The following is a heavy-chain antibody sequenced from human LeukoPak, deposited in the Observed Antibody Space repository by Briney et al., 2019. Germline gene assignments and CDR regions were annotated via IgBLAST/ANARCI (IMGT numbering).Heavy chain of an antibody. Sequence: SETLSLTCTVSGGSISSYYWSWIRQPPGKGLEWIGYIYYSGSTNYNPSLKSRVTISVDTSKNQFSLKLSSVTAADTAVYYCAREVSGWYYGMDVWGQGTTVTVSS. CDR2: IYYSGST. V-gene: IGHV4-59*01. D-gene: IGHD2-15*01. CDR3: AREVSGWYYGMDV. CDR1: GGSISSYY. J-gene: IGHJ6*02.